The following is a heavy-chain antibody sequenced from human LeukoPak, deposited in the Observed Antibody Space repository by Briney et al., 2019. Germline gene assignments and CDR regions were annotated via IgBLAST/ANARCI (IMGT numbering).Heavy chain of an antibody. Sequence: SETLSLTCAVYGGSFSGYYWSWIRQPPGKGLEWIGEINRSGSTNYNPSLKSRVTISVDTSKNQFSLKLSSVTAADTAVYYCATRNQVFPPERHYYDSSGYSPFDYWGQGTLVTVSS. CDR3: ATRNQVFPPERHYYDSSGYSPFDY. J-gene: IGHJ4*02. CDR2: INRSGST. D-gene: IGHD3-22*01. V-gene: IGHV4-34*01. CDR1: GGSFSGYY.